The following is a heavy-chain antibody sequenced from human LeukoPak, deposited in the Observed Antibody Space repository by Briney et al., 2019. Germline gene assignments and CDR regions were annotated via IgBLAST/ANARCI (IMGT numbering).Heavy chain of an antibody. V-gene: IGHV1-46*01. CDR2: INPSGGST. CDR3: ARRQAAGDAFDI. D-gene: IGHD6-25*01. J-gene: IGHJ3*02. CDR1: GYTFTSYY. Sequence: GASVKVSCKASGYTFTSYYMHWVRQAPGQGLEWMGIINPSGGSTSYAQKFQGRVTMTRDMSTSTAYMELSSLRSEDTAVYYCARRQAAGDAFDIWGQGTMVTVSS.